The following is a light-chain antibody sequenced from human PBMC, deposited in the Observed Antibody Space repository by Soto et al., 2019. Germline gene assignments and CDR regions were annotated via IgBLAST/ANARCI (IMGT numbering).Light chain of an antibody. J-gene: IGKJ3*01. CDR2: GAS. CDR3: QQYSSPPPEFT. Sequence: EIVLTQSPGTLSLSPGERATLSCRASQSISSNYLAWYQQRPGQAPRLLIFGASYRATGIPGRFSGSGSGTDFTLPISRLEPEDFAVYYCQQYSSPPPEFTFGPGTRVESK. V-gene: IGKV3-20*01. CDR1: QSISSNY.